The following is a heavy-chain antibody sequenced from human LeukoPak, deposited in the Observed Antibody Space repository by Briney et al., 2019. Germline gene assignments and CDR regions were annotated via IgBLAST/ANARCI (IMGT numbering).Heavy chain of an antibody. J-gene: IGHJ4*02. CDR2: FDPEDGET. D-gene: IGHD4-17*01. Sequence: ASVKVSCKVSGYTLTELSMHWVRQAPGKGLEWMGGFDPEDGETIYAQKFQGRVTMTEDTSTDTAYMELSSLRSEDTAVYYCATSYGDYVLFDYWGQGNPGHRLL. V-gene: IGHV1-24*01. CDR1: GYTLTELS. CDR3: ATSYGDYVLFDY.